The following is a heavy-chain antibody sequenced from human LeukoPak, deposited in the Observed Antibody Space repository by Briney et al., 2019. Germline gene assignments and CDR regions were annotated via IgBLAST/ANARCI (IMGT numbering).Heavy chain of an antibody. D-gene: IGHD3-3*01. Sequence: PGGSLRLSCAASGFTFSSYAMHWVRQAPGKGLEWVAVISYDGSNKYYADSVKGRFTIPRDNSKNTLYLQMNSLRAEDTAVYYCAREGLRSPFWSGSDYWGQGTLVTVSS. CDR1: GFTFSSYA. CDR3: AREGLRSPFWSGSDY. V-gene: IGHV3-30-3*01. J-gene: IGHJ4*02. CDR2: ISYDGSNK.